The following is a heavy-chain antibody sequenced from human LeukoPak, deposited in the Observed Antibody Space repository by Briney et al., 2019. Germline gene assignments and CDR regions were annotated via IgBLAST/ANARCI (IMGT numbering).Heavy chain of an antibody. D-gene: IGHD3-9*01. CDR3: ARDFSYDILTGYYPYYYYGMDV. J-gene: IGHJ6*02. CDR2: ISSSSSYI. CDR1: GFTFSSYS. V-gene: IGHV3-21*01. Sequence: GGSLRLSCAASGFTFSSYSMNWVRQAPGKGLEWVLSISSSSSYIYYADSVKGRFTISRDNAKNSLYLQMNSLRAEDTAVYYCARDFSYDILTGYYPYYYYGMDVWGQGTTVTVSS.